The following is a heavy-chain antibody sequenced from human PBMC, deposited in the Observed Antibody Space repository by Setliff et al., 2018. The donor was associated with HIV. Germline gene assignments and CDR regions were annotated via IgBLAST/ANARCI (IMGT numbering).Heavy chain of an antibody. J-gene: IGHJ4*02. CDR2: ISPYNGNT. V-gene: IGHV1-18*04. CDR3: VSIGPGG. Sequence: ASVKVSCKASGYTFTDNYLHWVRQAPGQGLEWMGWISPYNGNTAYAQKLQGRLTMTIDTSTTTAYMDLGSLTYDDTAVYYCVSIGPGGWGQGALVTVSS. CDR1: GYTFTDNY.